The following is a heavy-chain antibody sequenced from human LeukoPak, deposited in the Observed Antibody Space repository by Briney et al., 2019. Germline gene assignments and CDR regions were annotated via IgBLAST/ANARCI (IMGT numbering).Heavy chain of an antibody. V-gene: IGHV3-30*18. CDR3: AKDRVGYCSGGSCYSEAYWFDP. D-gene: IGHD2-15*01. J-gene: IGHJ5*02. Sequence: RSLRLSCAASGFTLSSYGMHWVRQAPGKGLEWVAVISYDGSNKYYADSVKGRFTISRDNSKNTLYLQMNSLRAEDTAVYYCAKDRVGYCSGGSCYSEAYWFDPWGQGTLVTVSS. CDR2: ISYDGSNK. CDR1: GFTLSSYG.